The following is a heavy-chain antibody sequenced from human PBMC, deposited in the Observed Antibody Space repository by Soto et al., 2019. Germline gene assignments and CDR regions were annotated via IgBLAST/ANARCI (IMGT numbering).Heavy chain of an antibody. CDR2: ISSSSSTI. V-gene: IGHV3-48*01. CDR1: GFTFSSYS. D-gene: IGHD3-16*01. J-gene: IGHJ4*02. Sequence: EVQLVESGGGLVQPGGSLRLSCVVSGFTFSSYSMNWVRQAPGKGLEWVSYISSSSSTIYYADSVKGRFTISRDNAKNSLYLQMNSLRAEDTAVYYCVRRGAVNPPRPNCDYWGQGTLVTVSS. CDR3: VRRGAVNPPRPNCDY.